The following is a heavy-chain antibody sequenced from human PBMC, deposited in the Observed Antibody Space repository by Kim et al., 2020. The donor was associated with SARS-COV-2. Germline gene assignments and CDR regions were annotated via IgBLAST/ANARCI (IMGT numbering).Heavy chain of an antibody. CDR2: FDPEDGET. V-gene: IGHV1-24*01. CDR3: ATALSWWEPTSHYGMDV. J-gene: IGHJ6*02. Sequence: ASVKVSCKVSGYTLTELSMHWVRQAPGKGLEWMGGFDPEDGETIYAQKFQGRVTMTEDTSTDTAYMELSSLRSEDTAVYYCATALSWWEPTSHYGMDVWGQGTTVTVSS. CDR1: GYTLTELS. D-gene: IGHD2-15*01.